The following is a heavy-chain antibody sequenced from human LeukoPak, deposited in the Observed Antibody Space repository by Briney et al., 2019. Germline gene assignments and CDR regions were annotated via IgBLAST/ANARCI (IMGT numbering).Heavy chain of an antibody. CDR2: IWYDGGNQ. CDR1: GFTFSNYG. J-gene: IGHJ6*02. Sequence: GRSLRLSCAASGFTFSNYGMHWVRQAPGKGLEWVAVIWYDGGNQYYADSVKGRFTISRDNSKNTLSLQVNSLRAEDTAVYYCAALPYSFGSGSLYYHGMDVWGQGTTVTVSS. CDR3: AALPYSFGSGSLYYHGMDV. D-gene: IGHD3-10*01. V-gene: IGHV3-33*01.